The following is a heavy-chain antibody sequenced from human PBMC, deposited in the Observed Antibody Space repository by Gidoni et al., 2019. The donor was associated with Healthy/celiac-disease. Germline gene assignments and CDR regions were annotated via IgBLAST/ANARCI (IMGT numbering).Heavy chain of an antibody. V-gene: IGHV3-43*01. D-gene: IGHD6-19*01. Sequence: EVQLVASGGVVVQPGGSLRLFCAASGFTFDDYTMHWVRQAPGKGLEWVSLISWDGGSTYYADSVKGRFTISRDNSKNSLYLQMNSLRTEDTALYYCAKDGDEQWPAFDYWGQGTLVTVSS. CDR2: ISWDGGST. J-gene: IGHJ4*02. CDR3: AKDGDEQWPAFDY. CDR1: GFTFDDYT.